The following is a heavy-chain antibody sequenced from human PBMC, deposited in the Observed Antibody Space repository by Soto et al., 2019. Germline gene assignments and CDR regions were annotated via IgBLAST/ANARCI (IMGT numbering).Heavy chain of an antibody. CDR3: ARDASTNWHYFDS. D-gene: IGHD1-1*01. J-gene: IGHJ4*02. CDR2: IHYSGTT. V-gene: IGHV4-31*03. Sequence: LSLTCTVSGGSISSGAYYWNWIRQHPGKGLEWFGYIHYSGTTYYNPSLKSRVTMSVDTSRNQFSLKLSSMTAADTAVYYCARDASTNWHYFDSWGQGILVTVSS. CDR1: GGSISSGAYY.